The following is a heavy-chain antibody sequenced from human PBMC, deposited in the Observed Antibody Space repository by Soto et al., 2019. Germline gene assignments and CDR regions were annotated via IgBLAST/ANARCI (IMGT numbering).Heavy chain of an antibody. J-gene: IGHJ3*02. V-gene: IGHV4-61*01. CDR3: ARYGPGTMIVVADAFDI. CDR1: GGSVSSGSYY. CDR2: IYYSGST. Sequence: LSLTCTVSGGSVSSGSYYWSWIRQPPGKGLEWIGYIYYSGSTNYNPSLKSRVTISVDTSKNQFSLKLSSVTAADTAVYYCARYGPGTMIVVADAFDIWGQGTMVTVSS. D-gene: IGHD3-22*01.